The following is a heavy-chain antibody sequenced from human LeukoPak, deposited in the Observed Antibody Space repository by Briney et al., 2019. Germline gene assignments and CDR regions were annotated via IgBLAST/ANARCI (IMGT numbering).Heavy chain of an antibody. V-gene: IGHV4-39*01. Sequence: SETLSLTCTVSGGSISSSSYYWAWIRQPPGKGLEWIGSMYYSGSTYYNPSLKSRVTISVDTSKNQFSLKLSSVTAADTAVYYCARHGPYYYGSGSYLIPPPNWFDPWGQGTLVTVSS. CDR3: ARHGPYYYGSGSYLIPPPNWFDP. CDR1: GGSISSSSYY. CDR2: MYYSGST. D-gene: IGHD3-10*01. J-gene: IGHJ5*02.